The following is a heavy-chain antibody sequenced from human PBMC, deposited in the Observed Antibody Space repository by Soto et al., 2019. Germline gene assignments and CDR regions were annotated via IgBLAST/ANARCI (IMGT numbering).Heavy chain of an antibody. D-gene: IGHD6-6*01. CDR2: INHSGST. CDR1: GGSFSGYY. V-gene: IGHV4-34*01. J-gene: IGHJ4*02. Sequence: QVQLQQWRAGLLKPSETLSLTCAVYGGSFSGYYWSWIRQPPGKGLEWIGEINHSGSTNYNPSLKRRVTISVDTSKNQCSLKLSSATAADTAVYYCALSIAARLPFDYWGQGTLVTVSS. CDR3: ALSIAARLPFDY.